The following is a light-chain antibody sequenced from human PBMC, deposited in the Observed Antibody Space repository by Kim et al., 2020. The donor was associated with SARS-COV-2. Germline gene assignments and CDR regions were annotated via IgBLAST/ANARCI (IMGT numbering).Light chain of an antibody. Sequence: SYELTQPLSVSVALGQTARINCGGNNIGSKNVHWYQQKPGQAPVLVIYRDSNRPSGIPERFSGSNSGNTATLTISRAQAGDEADYYCQVWDSSTARVVFGGGTKLTVL. CDR3: QVWDSSTARVV. CDR1: NIGSKN. V-gene: IGLV3-9*01. CDR2: RDS. J-gene: IGLJ2*01.